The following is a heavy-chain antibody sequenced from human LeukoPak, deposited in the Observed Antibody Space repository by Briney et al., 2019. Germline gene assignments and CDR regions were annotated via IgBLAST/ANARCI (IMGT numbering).Heavy chain of an antibody. J-gene: IGHJ3*02. CDR3: TAMVIRGAFDI. V-gene: IGHV4-59*08. CDR2: IYYSGST. D-gene: IGHD5-18*01. Sequence: SETLSLTCTVSGGSISSYYWSWIRQPPGKGLEWIGYIYYSGSTNYNPSLKSRVTISVDTSKNQFSLKLSSVTAADTAVYYCTAMVIRGAFDIWGQGTMVTVSS. CDR1: GGSISSYY.